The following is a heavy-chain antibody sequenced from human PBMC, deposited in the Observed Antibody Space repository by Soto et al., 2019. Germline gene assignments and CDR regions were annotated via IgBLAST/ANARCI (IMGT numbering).Heavy chain of an antibody. CDR2: ISQSGST. V-gene: IGHV4-4*02. D-gene: IGHD3-22*01. J-gene: IGHJ5*02. Sequence: QLQLQESGPGLVKPSGTLSLTCAVSGDSISSSNWWTWVRQPPGKGLEWIGEISQSGSTNYNPSRKGRVPMSVDSSTTLSSLKLCPVTAADPAVYYCASRTRDSSDSIGYYYGCDGGSFAPWGQGTLVTVSS. CDR1: GDSISSSNW. CDR3: ASRTRDSSDSIGYYYGCDGGSFAP.